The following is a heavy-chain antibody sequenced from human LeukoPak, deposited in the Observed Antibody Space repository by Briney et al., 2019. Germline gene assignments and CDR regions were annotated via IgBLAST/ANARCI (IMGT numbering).Heavy chain of an antibody. CDR2: INHSGST. J-gene: IGHJ4*02. CDR3: ASGVDFWSGSVYYFDY. CDR1: GGSFSGYY. V-gene: IGHV4-34*01. Sequence: SETLSLACAVYGGSFSGYYWSWIRQPPGKGLEWIGEINHSGSTNYNPSLKSRVTISVDTSKNQFSLKLSSVTAADTAVYYCASGVDFWSGSVYYFDYWGQGTLVTVSS. D-gene: IGHD3-3*01.